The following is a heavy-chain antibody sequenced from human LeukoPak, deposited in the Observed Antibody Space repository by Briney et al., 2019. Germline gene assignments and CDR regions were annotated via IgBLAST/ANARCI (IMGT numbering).Heavy chain of an antibody. J-gene: IGHJ4*02. CDR1: GFTFSDYY. Sequence: PGGSLRLSCAASGFTFSDYYMSWIRQAPGKGLEWVSVIYSGGSTYYADSVKGRFTISRDNSKNTLYLQMNSLRAEDTAVYYCARADSAFDYWGQGTLVTVSS. V-gene: IGHV3-66*01. CDR3: ARADSAFDY. CDR2: IYSGGST.